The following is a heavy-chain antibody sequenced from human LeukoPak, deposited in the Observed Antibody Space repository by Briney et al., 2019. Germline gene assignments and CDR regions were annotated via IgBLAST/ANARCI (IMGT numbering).Heavy chain of an antibody. D-gene: IGHD3-16*02. V-gene: IGHV1-69*05. Sequence: GASVKVSCKASGGTFSSYAISWVRQAPGQGLEWMGGIIPIFGTANYAQKLQGRVTMTTDTSTSTAYMELRSLRSDDTAVYYCARDVGLWGSYRYTPGYWGQGTLVTVSS. CDR1: GGTFSSYA. CDR2: IIPIFGTA. J-gene: IGHJ4*02. CDR3: ARDVGLWGSYRYTPGY.